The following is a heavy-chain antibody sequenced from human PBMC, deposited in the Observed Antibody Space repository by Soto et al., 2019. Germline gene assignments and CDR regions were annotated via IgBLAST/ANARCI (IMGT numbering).Heavy chain of an antibody. Sequence: PGGSLRLSCAASGFTFSSYAMHWVRQAPGKGLEWVAVISYDGSNKYYADSVKGRFTISRDNSKNTLYLQMNGLRAEDTAVYFCARGTVTLAGFDYWGQGTLVTVSS. CDR3: ARGTVTLAGFDY. CDR1: GFTFSSYA. CDR2: ISYDGSNK. V-gene: IGHV3-30-3*01. J-gene: IGHJ4*02. D-gene: IGHD4-17*01.